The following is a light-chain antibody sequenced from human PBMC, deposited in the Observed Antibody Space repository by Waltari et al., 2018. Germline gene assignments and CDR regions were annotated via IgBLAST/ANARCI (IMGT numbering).Light chain of an antibody. J-gene: IGLJ3*02. V-gene: IGLV2-23*01. CDR3: CSYAGTWL. Sequence: QSALTQPASLSASPGQSLTSSYTATTNDVGTYDLVSWYQQHPGRAPKLLIFQGTTRPSEVSGRFSGSKFADTASLTISGLQHEDEADYYCCSYAGTWLFGGGTKVTVL. CDR2: QGT. CDR1: TNDVGTYDL.